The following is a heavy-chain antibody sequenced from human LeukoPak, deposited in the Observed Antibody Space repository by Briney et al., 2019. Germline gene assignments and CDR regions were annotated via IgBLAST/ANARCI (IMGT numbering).Heavy chain of an antibody. Sequence: QPGGSLRLSCAASGFTFSSYAMSWVRQAPGKGLEWVSAISGSGGSTYYADSVKGRFTISRDNSKNTLYLQMNSLRAEDTAFYYCARGALPITIFGVVPYMDVWGKGTTVTVSS. CDR3: ARGALPITIFGVVPYMDV. CDR1: GFTFSSYA. D-gene: IGHD3-3*01. J-gene: IGHJ6*03. V-gene: IGHV3-23*01. CDR2: ISGSGGST.